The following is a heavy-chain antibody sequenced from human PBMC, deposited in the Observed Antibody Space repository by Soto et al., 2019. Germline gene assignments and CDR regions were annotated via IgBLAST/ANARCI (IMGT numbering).Heavy chain of an antibody. J-gene: IGHJ4*02. V-gene: IGHV3-33*01. CDR2: IWYDGSRK. CDR3: ARVFGGYGDY. CDR1: GFAFSSFG. D-gene: IGHD3-22*01. Sequence: QVQLVESGGGVVKPGRSLRLSCAASGFAFSSFGMHWVRQAPGKGLEWVAVIWYDGSRKYYADSVRGRFTISRDNSKNTLYLQMNSLRAEDTAVYYCARVFGGYGDYWGQGTLVTVSS.